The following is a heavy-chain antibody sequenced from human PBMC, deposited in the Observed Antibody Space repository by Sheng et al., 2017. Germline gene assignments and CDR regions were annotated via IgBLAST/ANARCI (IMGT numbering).Heavy chain of an antibody. D-gene: IGHD3-22*01. J-gene: IGHJ3*02. CDR2: ISGDNDNT. Sequence: QVQLVQSGAEVKRPGASVKVSCRASGYTFSCCGITWVRQAPGQGLEWMGWISGDNDNTNYAQKLQGRVTMTTDTSTSTAYMELRSLRSDDTAVYYCARVSYSYDRSGYSGAFDIRGQGTMVTGLF. CDR1: GYTFSCCG. V-gene: IGHV1-18*01. CDR3: ARVSYSYDRSGYSGAFDI.